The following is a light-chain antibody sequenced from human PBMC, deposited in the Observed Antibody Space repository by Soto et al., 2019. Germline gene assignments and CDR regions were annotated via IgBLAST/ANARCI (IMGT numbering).Light chain of an antibody. Sequence: QSVLTQPASVSGSPGQSITISCTGTSSDVGGYNSVSWYQQHPGKAPKLMIYEVNNRPSGVSNRFSGSKSGNTASLTISGLQAEDEADYYCSSYASSTTGVFGGGTKVTVL. CDR3: SSYASSTTGV. CDR2: EVN. V-gene: IGLV2-14*01. J-gene: IGLJ2*01. CDR1: SSDVGGYNS.